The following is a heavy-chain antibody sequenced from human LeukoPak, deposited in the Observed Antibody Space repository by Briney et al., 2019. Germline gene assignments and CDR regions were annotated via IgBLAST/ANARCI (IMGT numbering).Heavy chain of an antibody. CDR2: INSDGSST. V-gene: IGHV3-74*01. CDR3: ARVLYSSSWYLFDY. CDR1: GFTFSSYW. J-gene: IGHJ4*02. Sequence: GGSLRLSCAASGFTFSSYWMHWVRQAPGKGLVWVSRINSDGSSTSYADSVKGRLTISRDNDKNTLYLQMNSLRAEDTAVYYCARVLYSSSWYLFDYWGQGTLVTVSS. D-gene: IGHD6-13*01.